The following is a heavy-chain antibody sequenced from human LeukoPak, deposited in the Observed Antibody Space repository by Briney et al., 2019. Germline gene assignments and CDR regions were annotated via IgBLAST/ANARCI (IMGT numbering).Heavy chain of an antibody. J-gene: IGHJ4*02. CDR1: GFTFSSYW. Sequence: GGSLRLSCATSGFTFSSYWMHWVRQAPGKGLVWVSRINSDGSSTTYADSVKGRFTMSRGNAKNTLYLQMNSLRAEDTAVYYCVRAGGSGYYSCWGQGTLVTVSS. CDR2: INSDGSST. V-gene: IGHV3-74*01. D-gene: IGHD3-22*01. CDR3: VRAGGSGYYSC.